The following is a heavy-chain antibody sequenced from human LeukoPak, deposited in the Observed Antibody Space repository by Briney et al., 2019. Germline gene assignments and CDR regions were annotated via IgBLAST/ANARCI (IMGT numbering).Heavy chain of an antibody. J-gene: IGHJ6*03. V-gene: IGHV4-4*07. CDR3: VAAPYYYYYMDV. CDR2: IYTSGST. Sequence: SETLSLTCTVSGGSISSYYWSWIRQPAGKGLEWIGRIYTSGSTNYNPSLKSRVTISVDTSKNQFSLKLSSVTAADTAVYYCVAAPYYYYYMDVWGKGTTVTVSS. CDR1: GGSISSYY. D-gene: IGHD2-15*01.